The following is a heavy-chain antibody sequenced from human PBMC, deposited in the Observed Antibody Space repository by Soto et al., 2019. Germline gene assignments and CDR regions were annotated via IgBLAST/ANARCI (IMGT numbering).Heavy chain of an antibody. CDR1: GFSLSTSGVG. J-gene: IGHJ4*02. D-gene: IGHD1-26*01. CDR3: AHRRSNTWEMDY. V-gene: IGHV2-5*02. Sequence: QITLKESGPTLVKPTQTLTLTCTFSGFSLSTSGVGVGWIRQPPGQALEWLALIYWDDDKRYSPSLKSRLTITKDTSNNQVGLTMTNMDPVDTATYYCAHRRSNTWEMDYWGQGTLVTVSS. CDR2: IYWDDDK.